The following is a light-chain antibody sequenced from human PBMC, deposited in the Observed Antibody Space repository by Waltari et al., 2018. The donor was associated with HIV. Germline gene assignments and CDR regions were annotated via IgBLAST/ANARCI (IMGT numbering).Light chain of an antibody. CDR2: DDS. CDR3: QVWDSSSDHVV. CDR1: NIGTKG. V-gene: IGLV3-21*02. Sequence: SYVLTQPPSVSVAPGQTARIPCGGNNIGTKGVHCYPQKPGQAPVLVVYDDSDRPSGIPERFSGSNSGNTATLTISRVEAGDEADYYCQVWDSSSDHVVFGGGTKLTVL. J-gene: IGLJ2*01.